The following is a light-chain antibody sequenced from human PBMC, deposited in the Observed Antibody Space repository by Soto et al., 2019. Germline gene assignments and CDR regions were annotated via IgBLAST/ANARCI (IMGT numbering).Light chain of an antibody. CDR3: QQYNDWPWT. CDR1: QSVSSS. J-gene: IGKJ1*01. V-gene: IGKV3-15*01. Sequence: VVLTQSPATLSLSPGERATLSCRASQSVSSSLAWYQQKPGQAPRLLIYGASSRATGIPARFSGSGSGTEFTLTISSLQSEDFAVYYCQQYNDWPWTFGQGTKVDI. CDR2: GAS.